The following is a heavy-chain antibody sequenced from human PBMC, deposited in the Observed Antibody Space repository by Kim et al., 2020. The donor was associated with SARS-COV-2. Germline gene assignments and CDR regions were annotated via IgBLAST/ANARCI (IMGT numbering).Heavy chain of an antibody. V-gene: IGHV1-8*01. CDR3: ARGRGYSYGKTAFDY. Sequence: QKYQGGVTMTRNTSISTAYMELSSLRSEDTAVYYCARGRGYSYGKTAFDYWGQGTLVTVSS. J-gene: IGHJ4*02. D-gene: IGHD5-18*01.